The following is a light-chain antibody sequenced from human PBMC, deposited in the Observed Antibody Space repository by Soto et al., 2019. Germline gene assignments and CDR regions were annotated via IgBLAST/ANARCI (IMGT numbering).Light chain of an antibody. CDR1: SSNIRGSD. Sequence: QSVLTQPPSASWTPGQRITISCSGSSSNIRGSDVYLYQQLPGTAPKLLIRKNNQRPSGVPDRFSGSKPGTSASLAISGLRSEDEADYYCAAWDDSLSGYVFGAGTKVTVL. V-gene: IGLV1-47*01. J-gene: IGLJ1*01. CDR2: KNN. CDR3: AAWDDSLSGYV.